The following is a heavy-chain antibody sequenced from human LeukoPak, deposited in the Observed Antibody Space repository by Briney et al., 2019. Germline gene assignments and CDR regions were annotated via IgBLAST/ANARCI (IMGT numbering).Heavy chain of an antibody. CDR2: IYPGDSDT. D-gene: IGHD3-22*01. V-gene: IGHV5-51*01. CDR3: ARLTGDTYYYDSSGYSDY. J-gene: IGHJ4*02. CDR1: GYSFTNYW. Sequence: GESLKISCKGSGYSFTNYWIGWVRQMPGKGLEWMGIIYPGDSDTRYSPSFQGQVTISADKSISTAYLHWSSLKASDTAIYFCARLTGDTYYYDSSGYSDYWGQGTLVTVSS.